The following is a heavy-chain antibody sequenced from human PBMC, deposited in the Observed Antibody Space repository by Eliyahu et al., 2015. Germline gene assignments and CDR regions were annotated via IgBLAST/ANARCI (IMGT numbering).Heavy chain of an antibody. CDR2: VSHNQNNE. CDR3: VKDREGYYYSYTFDH. Sequence: QVKXVESGGGVVQPGXSLRXSCAASGFDFHNFGMHWVRQAPGKGLEWVAAVSHNQNNEYYGDSVKGRFTISRDNSKKTVDLQMNSLRVEDTATYYCVKDREGYYYSYTFDHWGQGTPVTVSA. V-gene: IGHV3-30*18. J-gene: IGHJ4*02. D-gene: IGHD3-10*01. CDR1: GFDFHNFG.